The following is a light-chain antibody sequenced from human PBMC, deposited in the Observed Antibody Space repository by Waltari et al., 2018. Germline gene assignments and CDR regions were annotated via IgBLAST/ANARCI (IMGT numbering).Light chain of an antibody. J-gene: IGKJ1*01. V-gene: IGKV1-39*01. Sequence: EIQMNQSSFLLSGFVGDRVTILYRASQSISSYLNWYQQKPGKAPNLLIYEASSLQSGVPSRFSGSGSGTDFTLTISSLQPEDFATYYCQQTYSMPPTTFGQGTKVEIK. CDR3: QQTYSMPPTT. CDR2: EAS. CDR1: QSISSY.